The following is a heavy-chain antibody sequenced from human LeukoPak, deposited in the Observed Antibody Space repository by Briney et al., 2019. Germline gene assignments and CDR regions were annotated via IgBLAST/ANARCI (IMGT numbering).Heavy chain of an antibody. Sequence: GGSLRLSCAASGLSFSSCWMHWVRQAPGKGLVWVSRINSDGSSTSYADSVKGRFTISRDNAKNTLYLQMNSLRAEDTAVYYCARPRGEQWLVRPNWYFDLWGRGTLVTVSS. J-gene: IGHJ2*01. V-gene: IGHV3-74*01. D-gene: IGHD6-19*01. CDR2: INSDGSST. CDR1: GLSFSSCW. CDR3: ARPRGEQWLVRPNWYFDL.